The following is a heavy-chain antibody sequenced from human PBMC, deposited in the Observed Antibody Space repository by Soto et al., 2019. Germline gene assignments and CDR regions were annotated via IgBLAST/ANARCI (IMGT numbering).Heavy chain of an antibody. Sequence: EVQLLESGGGLVQPGGSLRLSCAASGFTFRSYAMSWARQAPGKGLEWVSGISDRGDNTYYADSVKGRFTISRDNSKNTLYLQMNSLRAEDTAIYYCAKDRLWFDRTTEDSWGQGVLVTVSS. D-gene: IGHD3-10*01. J-gene: IGHJ4*02. CDR3: AKDRLWFDRTTEDS. CDR2: ISDRGDNT. V-gene: IGHV3-23*01. CDR1: GFTFRSYA.